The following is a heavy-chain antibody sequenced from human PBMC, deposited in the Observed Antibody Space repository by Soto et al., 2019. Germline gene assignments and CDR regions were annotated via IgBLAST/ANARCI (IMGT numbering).Heavy chain of an antibody. CDR2: IYYSGST. V-gene: IGHV4-59*01. J-gene: IGHJ6*02. Sequence: SETLSLTCSVSGGSISSYYWSWIRQPPGKGLEWIGYIYYSGSTNYNHSLKSRVTISVDTSKNQFALKLSSVTAADTAVYYCASDQYYDFWSGYYNGDYYYYHGMEVWGQGTTVTVSS. CDR1: GGSISSYY. D-gene: IGHD3-3*01. CDR3: ASDQYYDFWSGYYNGDYYYYHGMEV.